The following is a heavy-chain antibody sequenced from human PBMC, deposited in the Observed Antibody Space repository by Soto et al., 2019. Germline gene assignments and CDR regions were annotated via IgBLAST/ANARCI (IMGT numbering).Heavy chain of an antibody. CDR2: ISSSSSTI. J-gene: IGHJ4*02. CDR1: GFTFSSNN. Sequence: EEQLVESGGGSVQPGGSLRLSCAASGFTFSSNNMNWVRQAPGKGLEWVSYISSSSSTIYYADSVKGRFTFSRDNAKNSLYLQMNSLRDEDTAVYYCANSGNYYMGYWGQGTLVTVSS. CDR3: ANSGNYYMGY. V-gene: IGHV3-48*02. D-gene: IGHD1-26*01.